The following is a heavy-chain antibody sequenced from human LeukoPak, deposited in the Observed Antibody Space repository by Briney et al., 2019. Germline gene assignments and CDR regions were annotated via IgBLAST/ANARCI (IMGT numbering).Heavy chain of an antibody. CDR1: GFTFSNYA. Sequence: GGSLRLSCAASGFTFSNYAMHWVRQAPGKGLEYVSAISSNGGSTYYANSVKGRFTISRDNSKNTLYLQMGSLRAEDMAVYFCARVSSLAARGYFDYRGQGTLVTVSS. V-gene: IGHV3-64*01. J-gene: IGHJ4*02. CDR3: ARVSSLAARGYFDY. D-gene: IGHD6-6*01. CDR2: ISSNGGST.